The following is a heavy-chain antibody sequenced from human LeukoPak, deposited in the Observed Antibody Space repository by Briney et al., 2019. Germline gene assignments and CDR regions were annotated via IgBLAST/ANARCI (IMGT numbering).Heavy chain of an antibody. CDR2: IYFSGST. J-gene: IGHJ4*02. CDR1: GGSIRSYY. V-gene: IGHV4-59*01. Sequence: PSEPLSLTRTVSGGSIRSYYWSWIRQPPGKGLEWSGYIYFSGSTNYNPSLKSRVTQPVDTSKNQCSLKLSSVPGADTAVYFCARLSQQSSTSYDYWGRGTLVIVPS. D-gene: IGHD6-13*01. CDR3: ARLSQQSSTSYDY.